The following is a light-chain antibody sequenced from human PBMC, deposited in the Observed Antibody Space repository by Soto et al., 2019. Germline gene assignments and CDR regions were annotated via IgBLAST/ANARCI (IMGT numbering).Light chain of an antibody. V-gene: IGKV1-33*01. CDR1: QDINNY. CDR3: QQFDSLPRT. J-gene: IGKJ2*01. CDR2: DAS. Sequence: DIQMTQSPSSLSASVGDRVTITCQASQDINNYLNWYQQKPGKAPKLLIYDASSLETGVPSRFSGSGSGTHFTFTISSLQPEDIATYYCQQFDSLPRTFGQGTKVDIK.